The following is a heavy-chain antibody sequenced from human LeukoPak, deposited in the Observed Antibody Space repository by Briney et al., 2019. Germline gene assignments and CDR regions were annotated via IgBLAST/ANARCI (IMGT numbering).Heavy chain of an antibody. CDR2: ISWNSGSI. J-gene: IGHJ3*02. Sequence: SLRLSCAASGFTFDDYAMHWVRQAPGKGLEWVSGISWNSGSIGYADSVKGRFTISRDNAKNSLYLQMNSLRAEDTALYYCAKDLGGSGSYYGSPSDAFDIWGQGTMVTVSS. V-gene: IGHV3-9*01. D-gene: IGHD3-10*01. CDR3: AKDLGGSGSYYGSPSDAFDI. CDR1: GFTFDDYA.